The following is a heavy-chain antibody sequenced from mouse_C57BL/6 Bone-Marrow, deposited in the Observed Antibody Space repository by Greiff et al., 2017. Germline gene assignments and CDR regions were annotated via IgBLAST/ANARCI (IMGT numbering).Heavy chain of an antibody. D-gene: IGHD1-1*02. J-gene: IGHJ3*01. CDR2: ISSVSSTI. CDR1: GFTFSDYG. CDR3: ARIYGGGFAY. V-gene: IGHV5-17*01. Sequence: EVKLVESGGGLVKPGGSLKLSCAASGFTFSDYGMHWVRQAPAMGLVWVAYISSVSSTIYYADTVKGRFTISSDNAKNTLVRQMTSRRWEDTAMYYCARIYGGGFAYGGQGTLVTVSA.